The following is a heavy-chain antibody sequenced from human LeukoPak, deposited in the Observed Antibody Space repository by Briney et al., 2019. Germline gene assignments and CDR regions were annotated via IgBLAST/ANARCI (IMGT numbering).Heavy chain of an antibody. D-gene: IGHD3-3*01. CDR1: VYTFTGYY. Sequence: ASVKVSCKASVYTFTGYYMHWVRQAPGQGLEWMGWINPNSGGTNYAQKFQGRVTMTRDTSISTAYMELSRLRSDHTAVYYCARGWWTYDDFWSGYYSWYYYYMDVWGKGTTVTVSS. J-gene: IGHJ6*03. CDR3: ARGWWTYDDFWSGYYSWYYYYMDV. V-gene: IGHV1-2*02. CDR2: INPNSGGT.